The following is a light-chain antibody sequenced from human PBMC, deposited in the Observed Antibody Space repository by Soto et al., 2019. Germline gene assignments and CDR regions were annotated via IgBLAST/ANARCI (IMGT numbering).Light chain of an antibody. Sequence: QSALTQPASVTGSPGQSITISCTGTSSDIGRYDYVSWFQQHPGRAPRLLIYEVINRPSGVSTRFSGSKSGNTASLTISGLQAEDEADFYCCSFTSSKTWVFGGGTKLPVL. CDR2: EVI. CDR1: SSDIGRYDY. J-gene: IGLJ3*02. V-gene: IGLV2-14*01. CDR3: CSFTSSKTWV.